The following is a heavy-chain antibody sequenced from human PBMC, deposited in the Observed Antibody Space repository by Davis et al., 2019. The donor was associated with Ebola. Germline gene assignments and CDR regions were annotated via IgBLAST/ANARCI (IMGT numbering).Heavy chain of an antibody. Sequence: PSETLSLTCAISGDSVAGGTGGWNWIRQSPSRGLEWLGRTYYTSKWYNDYAVSMESRIIVNPDTSKNQFSLQLTSVTPEDTAVYYCARGWLRTGFDYWGQGTLVIVSS. J-gene: IGHJ4*02. V-gene: IGHV6-1*01. CDR1: GDSVAGGTGG. CDR2: TYYTSKWYN. CDR3: ARGWLRTGFDY. D-gene: IGHD5-12*01.